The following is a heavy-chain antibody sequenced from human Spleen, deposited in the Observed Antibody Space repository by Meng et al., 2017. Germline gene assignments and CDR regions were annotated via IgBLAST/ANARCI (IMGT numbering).Heavy chain of an antibody. CDR1: GGSISSGGYY. Sequence: QLQLQGPGPGLVKPSPTLSLTCTVSGGSISSGGYYWSWIRQHPGKGLEWIGYIYYSGSTYYNPSLKSRVTISVDTSKNQFSLKLSSVTAADTAVYYCARDRHILTGYETPLDWYFDLWGRGTLVTVSS. J-gene: IGHJ2*01. V-gene: IGHV4-31*03. CDR3: ARDRHILTGYETPLDWYFDL. CDR2: IYYSGST. D-gene: IGHD3-9*01.